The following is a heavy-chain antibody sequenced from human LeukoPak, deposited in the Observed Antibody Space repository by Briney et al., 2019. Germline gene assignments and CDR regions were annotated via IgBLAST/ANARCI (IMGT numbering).Heavy chain of an antibody. V-gene: IGHV4-4*07. CDR2: SYPTGST. Sequence: SETLSFTCTVSGGSISSFYWTWIRPPAGKGLEWIGRSYPTGSTNYNPSLKSRVTTSVDTSKNQFSLKLSSVTAADTAMYYCARAAEYSSGWYLFDYWGQGTLVTVSA. CDR3: ARAAEYSSGWYLFDY. J-gene: IGHJ4*02. CDR1: GGSISSFY. D-gene: IGHD6-19*01.